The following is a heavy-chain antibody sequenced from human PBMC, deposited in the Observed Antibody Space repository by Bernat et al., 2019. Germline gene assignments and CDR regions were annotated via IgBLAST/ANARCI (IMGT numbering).Heavy chain of an antibody. D-gene: IGHD2-2*01. CDR1: GFTFSSYS. Sequence: EVQLVESGGGLVKPGGSLRLSCAASGFTFSSYSMNWVRQAPGKGPAWVSYISGSSSYIYYADSVKGRFTISRDNAKNSLYLRMNSLRVEDTAVYYCAREGMAYCSSTSCPLDYWGQGTLVTVSS. CDR2: ISGSSSYI. J-gene: IGHJ4*02. CDR3: AREGMAYCSSTSCPLDY. V-gene: IGHV3-21*05.